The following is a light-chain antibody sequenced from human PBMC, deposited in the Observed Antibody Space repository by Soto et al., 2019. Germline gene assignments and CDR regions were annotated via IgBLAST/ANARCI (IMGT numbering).Light chain of an antibody. J-gene: IGKJ4*01. CDR1: QSVHND. CDR3: QQYTNWPPLT. CDR2: DAS. Sequence: EIVMTQSPATLSVSPGEGATLSCRASQSVHNDLAWYQQRPGQAPRLLIYDASTRATGIPARFSGSGSGTEFTLTISSLQSEDFAVYHCQQYTNWPPLTFGGGTKVEI. V-gene: IGKV3-15*01.